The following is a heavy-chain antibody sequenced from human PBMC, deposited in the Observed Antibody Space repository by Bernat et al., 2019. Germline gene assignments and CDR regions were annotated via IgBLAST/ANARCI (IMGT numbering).Heavy chain of an antibody. J-gene: IGHJ3*02. V-gene: IGHV3-23*04. CDR3: AKYLMLPDGYLGNDAFDI. CDR1: GFTFSSYA. D-gene: IGHD5-24*01. Sequence: EVQLVESGGGLVQPGGSLRLSCAASGFTFSSYAMSWARQAPGKGLEWVSAISGSGGSTYYADSVKGRFTISRDNSKNTLYLQMNSLRAEDTAVYYCAKYLMLPDGYLGNDAFDIWGQGTMVTVSS. CDR2: ISGSGGST.